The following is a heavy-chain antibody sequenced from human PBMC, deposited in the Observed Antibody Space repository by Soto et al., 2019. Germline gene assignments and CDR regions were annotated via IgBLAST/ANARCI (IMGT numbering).Heavy chain of an antibody. CDR3: ARMPCPGSCSYWYFDL. D-gene: IGHD2-15*01. CDR1: GGSISNSDYH. J-gene: IGHJ2*01. CDR2: IYYLGFT. V-gene: IGHV4-39*01. Sequence: QLQLQESGPGLVKPSETLSLTCSVSGGSISNSDYHWGWIRQSPGTGLEWIGSIYYLGFTYYNPSLISRVTLSVDTSKSQFSLNLNSVTAADTSVYYCARMPCPGSCSYWYFDLWGRGTLVTVSS.